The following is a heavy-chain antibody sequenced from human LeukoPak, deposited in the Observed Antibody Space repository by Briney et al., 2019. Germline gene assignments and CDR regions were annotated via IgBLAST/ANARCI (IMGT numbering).Heavy chain of an antibody. J-gene: IGHJ4*02. Sequence: GGSLRLSCAASGLTVSSNHMSWVRQAPGKGLEWISVIYGGADTYYADSVKGRFTISRDNSKNTLYLHLNSLRAEDTAVYYCAREGVVVKESDYWGQGTLVTVSS. V-gene: IGHV3-53*01. CDR2: IYGGADT. D-gene: IGHD2-15*01. CDR3: AREGVVVKESDY. CDR1: GLTVSSNH.